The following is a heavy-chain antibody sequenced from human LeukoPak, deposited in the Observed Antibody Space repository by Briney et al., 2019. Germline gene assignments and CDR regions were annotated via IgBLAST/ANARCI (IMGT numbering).Heavy chain of an antibody. V-gene: IGHV3-23*01. J-gene: IGHJ4*02. CDR2: ISGTGGTT. CDR1: GFTFSSYA. Sequence: PGGSLRLPCAASGFTFSSYAMRWVRQAPGKGLEWVSSISGTGGTTYYTDSVKGRFTISRDNSKNTLNLQMNSLRAEDTAIYYCAKGGGTYSPGIFHYWGQGTLVTVSS. CDR3: AKGGGTYSPGIFHY. D-gene: IGHD1-26*01.